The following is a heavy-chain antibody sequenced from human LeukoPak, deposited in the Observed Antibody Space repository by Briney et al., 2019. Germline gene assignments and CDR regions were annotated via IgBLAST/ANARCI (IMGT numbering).Heavy chain of an antibody. V-gene: IGHV1-69*05. CDR2: FIPIFGTA. J-gene: IGHJ6*03. CDR3: ARGPYGSSGYYPHYHYYYYMDV. Sequence: SVKVSCKASGGTFSSYAISWVRQAPGQGLEWMGGFIPIFGTANYAQKFQGRVTITTDESTSTAYMELSSLRSEDTAVYYCARGPYGSSGYYPHYHYYYYMDVWGKGTTVTVSS. D-gene: IGHD3-22*01. CDR1: GGTFSSYA.